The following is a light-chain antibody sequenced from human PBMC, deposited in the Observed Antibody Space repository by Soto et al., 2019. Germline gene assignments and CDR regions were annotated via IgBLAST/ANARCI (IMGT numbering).Light chain of an antibody. V-gene: IGLV4-69*01. Sequence: QSVLTQSPSASASLGASVKLTCTLSSGHSNYAIAWHQQQPEKGPRYLMKINRDGSHSKGDGIPNRFSASSSWAARYLTISRLQYEDEADYYCQTWGTGIVIFGGGTKLTVL. CDR2: INRDGSH. CDR3: QTWGTGIVI. J-gene: IGLJ2*01. CDR1: SGHSNYA.